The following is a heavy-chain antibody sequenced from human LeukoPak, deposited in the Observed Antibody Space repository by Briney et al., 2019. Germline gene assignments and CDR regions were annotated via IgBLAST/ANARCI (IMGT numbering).Heavy chain of an antibody. CDR1: GGSISSGGYY. CDR2: IYYSGST. V-gene: IGHV4-31*03. J-gene: IGHJ4*02. Sequence: TLSLTCTVSGGSISSGGYYWSWVRQYPGRGLEWSGYIYYSGSTYYNPSLNSRVTISLDTSKHQFSLKLSSVTPADTAVYYCASRRYNASSGHYYFDHWGQGTLVTVSS. D-gene: IGHD6-19*01. CDR3: ASRRYNASSGHYYFDH.